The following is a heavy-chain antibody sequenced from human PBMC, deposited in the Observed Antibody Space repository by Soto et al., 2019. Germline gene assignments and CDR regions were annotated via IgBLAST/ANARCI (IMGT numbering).Heavy chain of an antibody. D-gene: IGHD3-3*01. CDR2: ISYDGSSK. J-gene: IGHJ4*02. CDR3: ARDLITIFGVAQYYFDY. CDR1: GFTFSNFA. V-gene: IGHV3-30-3*01. Sequence: SLRLSWAASGFTFSNFAMRRVSQAPGKGLEWVAVISYDGSSKYYADSVKGRFTISRDNSKNTLYLQMNSLRAEDTAVYYCARDLITIFGVAQYYFDYWGQGTLVTVSS.